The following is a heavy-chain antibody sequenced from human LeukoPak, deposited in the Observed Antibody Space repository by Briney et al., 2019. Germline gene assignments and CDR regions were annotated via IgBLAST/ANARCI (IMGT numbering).Heavy chain of an antibody. CDR3: ARGGGSYGHDAFDI. CDR1: GFTFSTYS. V-gene: IGHV3-48*01. D-gene: IGHD3-16*01. Sequence: GGSLRLSCAASGFTFSTYSMNWVRQAPGKGLEWVSYISGSTSTIYYADSVKGRFTISRDNAKNSLYLQMNSLRAEDTAVYYCARGGGSYGHDAFDIWGQGTMVTVSS. J-gene: IGHJ3*02. CDR2: ISGSTSTI.